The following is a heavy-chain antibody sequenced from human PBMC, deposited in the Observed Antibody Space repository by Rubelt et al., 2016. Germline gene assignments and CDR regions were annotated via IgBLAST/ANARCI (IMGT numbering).Heavy chain of an antibody. V-gene: IGHV4-34*01. CDR2: INHSGST. Sequence: QVQLQQWGAGLLKPSETLSLTCAVYGGSFSGYYWSWIRQPPGKGLEWIGEINHSGSTNYNPSLKSRVTISVDRAKNQFSLKVSSVTAADTAVYYCARGGAAAGNADYWGQGTLVTVSS. CDR1: GGSFSGYY. CDR3: ARGGAAAGNADY. D-gene: IGHD6-13*01. J-gene: IGHJ4*02.